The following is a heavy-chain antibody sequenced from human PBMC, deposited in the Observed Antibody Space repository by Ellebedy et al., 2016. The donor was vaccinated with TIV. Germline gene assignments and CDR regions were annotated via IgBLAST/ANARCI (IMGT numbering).Heavy chain of an antibody. D-gene: IGHD3-16*01. CDR1: GYTFSTHG. J-gene: IGHJ2*01. CDR3: ARDLGVHWYFDL. V-gene: IGHV1-18*01. CDR2: INAYSGNT. Sequence: ASVKVSXXASGYTFSTHGINWVRQAPGQGLEWMGCINAYSGNTNYAQKLQGRVTMTTDTSTRTAYMELRSLRSDDTAIYYCARDLGVHWYFDLWGRGTLVTVSS.